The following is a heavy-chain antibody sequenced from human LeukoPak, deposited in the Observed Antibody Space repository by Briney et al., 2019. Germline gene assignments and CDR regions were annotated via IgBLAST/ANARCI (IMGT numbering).Heavy chain of an antibody. CDR3: ARGHSAWGSYFFDY. Sequence: SETLSLTCTVSGYSISSGYYWGWIRPPPGKGLEWVGSIYHSGSTYYNPSLKSRVTISVDTSKNQFSLELSSVTAADTAVYYCARGHSAWGSYFFDYWGQGTLVTASS. J-gene: IGHJ4*02. V-gene: IGHV4-38-2*02. CDR2: IYHSGST. D-gene: IGHD3-16*01. CDR1: GYSISSGYY.